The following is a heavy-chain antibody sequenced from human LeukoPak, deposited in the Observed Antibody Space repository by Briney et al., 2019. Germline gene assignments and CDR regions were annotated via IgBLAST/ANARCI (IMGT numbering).Heavy chain of an antibody. J-gene: IGHJ4*02. D-gene: IGHD2/OR15-2a*01. CDR2: IWYDGSNK. CDR3: ARDLRIRFDY. CDR1: GFTFSSYG. Sequence: GRSLRLSCAASGFTFSSYGMHWVRQAPGKGLEWVAVIWYDGSNKYYADSVKGRFIISRDNAKNSLYLQMNSLRAEDTAVYYCARDLRIRFDYWGQGTLVTVSS. V-gene: IGHV3-33*01.